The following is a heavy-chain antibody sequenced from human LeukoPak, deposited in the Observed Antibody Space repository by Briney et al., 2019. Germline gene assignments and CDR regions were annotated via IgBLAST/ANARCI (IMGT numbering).Heavy chain of an antibody. CDR1: EFTFSNYW. D-gene: IGHD6-19*01. CDR3: ARGGGYSSGLFDY. Sequence: GGSLRLSCAASEFTFSNYWMHWVRQAPGKGLVWVSRINSDGSSTSYADSVKGRFTISRDSAKNTLYLQMNSLRAEDTAVYYCARGGGYSSGLFDYWGQGTLVTVSS. CDR2: INSDGSST. J-gene: IGHJ4*02. V-gene: IGHV3-74*01.